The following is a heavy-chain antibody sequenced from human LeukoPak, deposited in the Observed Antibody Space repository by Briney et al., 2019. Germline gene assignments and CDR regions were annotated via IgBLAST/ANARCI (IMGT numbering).Heavy chain of an antibody. CDR1: GGTFSSYA. V-gene: IGHV1-69*04. Sequence: SVKVSCKASGGTFSSYAISWVRQAPGQGLEWMERIIPILGIANYAQKFQGRVTITADKSTSTAYMELSSLRSEDTAVYYCARSYDSSGFTDYWGQGTLVTVSS. CDR2: IIPILGIA. D-gene: IGHD3-22*01. J-gene: IGHJ4*02. CDR3: ARSYDSSGFTDY.